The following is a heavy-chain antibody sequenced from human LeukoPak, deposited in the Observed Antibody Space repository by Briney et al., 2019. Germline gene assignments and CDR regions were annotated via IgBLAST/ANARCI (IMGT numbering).Heavy chain of an antibody. J-gene: IGHJ4*02. V-gene: IGHV3-7*03. CDR2: IKQDGSEK. Sequence: GGSLRLSCAASGFTFSSYWMSWVRQAPGKGLEWVANIKQDGSEKYYVDSVKGRFTISRDNAKNSLYLQMNSLRAEDTAIYYCAKTSSWYYFDYWGQGTLVTVSS. CDR1: GFTFSSYW. D-gene: IGHD6-13*01. CDR3: AKTSSWYYFDY.